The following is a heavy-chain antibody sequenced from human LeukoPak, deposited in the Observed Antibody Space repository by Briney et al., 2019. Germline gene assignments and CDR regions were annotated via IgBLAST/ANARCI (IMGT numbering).Heavy chain of an antibody. CDR3: ARRKDYYYGMDV. CDR2: ISSSSSTI. CDR1: GFTFSSYS. J-gene: IGHJ6*02. V-gene: IGHV3-48*01. Sequence: GGSLRLSCAASGFTFSSYSMNWVRQAPGKGLEWVSYISSSSSTIYYADSVKGPFTISRDNAKNSLYLQMNSLRAEDTAVYYCARRKDYYYGMDVWGQGTTVTVSS.